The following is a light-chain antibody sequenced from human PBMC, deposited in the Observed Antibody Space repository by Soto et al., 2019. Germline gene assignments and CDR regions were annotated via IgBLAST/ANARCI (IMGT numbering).Light chain of an antibody. V-gene: IGKV1-9*01. CDR1: QGISSY. CDR3: QQLNSYRIT. Sequence: DIQLTQSPSFLSASVGDRVTITCRASQGISSYLAWYQQKPGKAPKLLIYAASTLQSGVPSRFSGSGSGTEFTLTISSLQPEDFPTYYCQQLNSYRITFGQGTRLEIK. CDR2: AAS. J-gene: IGKJ5*01.